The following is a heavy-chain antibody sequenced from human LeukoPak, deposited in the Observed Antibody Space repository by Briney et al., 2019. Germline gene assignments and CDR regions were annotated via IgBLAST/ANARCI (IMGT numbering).Heavy chain of an antibody. CDR2: IIPIFGTA. CDR1: GGTFSSYA. Sequence: SVKVSCKASGGTFSSYAISWVRQAPGQGLGWMGGIIPIFGTANYAQKFQGRVTITADESTSTAYMELSSLRSEDTAVYYCAGTYYYGSGSYTPQYYYYGMDVWGQGTTVTVSS. J-gene: IGHJ6*02. CDR3: AGTYYYGSGSYTPQYYYYGMDV. V-gene: IGHV1-69*13. D-gene: IGHD3-10*01.